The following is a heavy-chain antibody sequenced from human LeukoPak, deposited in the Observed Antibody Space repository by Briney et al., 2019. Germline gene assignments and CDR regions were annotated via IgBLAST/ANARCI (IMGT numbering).Heavy chain of an antibody. CDR1: GGSLSSYY. J-gene: IGHJ5*02. CDR3: ARGGRGYNWFDP. D-gene: IGHD3-10*01. Sequence: PSETLSLTCTVSGGSLSSYYWSWIRQPPGKGLEWIGYIYYSGSTNYNPSLKSRVTISVDTSKNQFSLKLSSVTAADTAVYYCARGGRGYNWFDPWGQGTLVTVSS. CDR2: IYYSGST. V-gene: IGHV4-59*01.